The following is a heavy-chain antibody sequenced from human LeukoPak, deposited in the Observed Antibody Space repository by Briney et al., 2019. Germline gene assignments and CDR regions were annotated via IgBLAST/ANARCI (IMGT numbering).Heavy chain of an antibody. J-gene: IGHJ6*03. CDR3: ARDPYSGNYGNDYYYYMDV. V-gene: IGHV3-7*01. D-gene: IGHD1-26*01. CDR1: RFTFSSYW. Sequence: GGSLRLSCAASRFTFSSYWMSWVRQAPGKGLEWVANINEDGSEKYYVDSVKGRFTISRDNAKNSLYLQMDSLGPEDTAVYYCARDPYSGNYGNDYYYYMDVWGKGTTVTISS. CDR2: INEDGSEK.